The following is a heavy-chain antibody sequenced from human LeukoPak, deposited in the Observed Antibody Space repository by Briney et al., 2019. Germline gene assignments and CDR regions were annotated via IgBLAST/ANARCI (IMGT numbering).Heavy chain of an antibody. J-gene: IGHJ4*02. Sequence: GGSLRLSCAASGFTDSSNYMSWVRQPPGKGLEWVSVIYSGGSTYYADSVKGRFTISRDNSKNTLYLQMNSLWAEDTAVYYCARDRVVGATEYYFDYWGQGTLVTVSS. D-gene: IGHD1-26*01. V-gene: IGHV3-53*01. CDR2: IYSGGST. CDR3: ARDRVVGATEYYFDY. CDR1: GFTDSSNY.